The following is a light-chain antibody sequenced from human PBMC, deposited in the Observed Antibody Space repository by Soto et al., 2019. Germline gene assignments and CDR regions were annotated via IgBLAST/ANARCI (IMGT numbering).Light chain of an antibody. CDR2: EVS. CDR1: SSDVGNYKY. J-gene: IGLJ1*01. Sequence: QSALTQPASVSGSPGQSITISCTGTSSDVGNYKYVSWYQQHPGKAPKLMIYEVSNRPSGVSNRFYGSKSGNTASLTISGLQAEDETDYYCFSYTSSGTYVFGTGTKLTVL. V-gene: IGLV2-14*01. CDR3: FSYTSSGTYV.